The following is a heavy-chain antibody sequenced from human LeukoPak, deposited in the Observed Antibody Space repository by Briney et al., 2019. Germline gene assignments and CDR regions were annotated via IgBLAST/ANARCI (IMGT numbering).Heavy chain of an antibody. V-gene: IGHV3-30*18. J-gene: IGHJ6*03. CDR1: GFTFSSYG. Sequence: GGSLRLSCAASGFTFSSYGMHWVRQAPGKGLEWVAVISYDGSNKYYADSVKGRFTISRDNSKNTLYLQMNSLRAEDTAVYYCAKDRAYGWTDYMDVWGKGTTVTVSS. CDR2: ISYDGSNK. CDR3: AKDRAYGWTDYMDV. D-gene: IGHD4-17*01.